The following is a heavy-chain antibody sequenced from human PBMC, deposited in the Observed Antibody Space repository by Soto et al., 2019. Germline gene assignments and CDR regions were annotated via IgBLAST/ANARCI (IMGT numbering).Heavy chain of an antibody. D-gene: IGHD6-13*01. CDR2: ISSSSSYI. Sequence: PGGSLRLSCAASGFTFSSYSMNWVRQAPGKGLEWVSSISSSSSYIYYADSVKGRFTISRDNAKNSLYLQMNSLRAEDTAAYYCARGVIAAAGIGYWGQGTLVTVSS. V-gene: IGHV3-21*01. CDR1: GFTFSSYS. CDR3: ARGVIAAAGIGY. J-gene: IGHJ4*02.